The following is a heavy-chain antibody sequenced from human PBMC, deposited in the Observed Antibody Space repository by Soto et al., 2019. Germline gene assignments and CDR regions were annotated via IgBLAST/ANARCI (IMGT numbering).Heavy chain of an antibody. CDR2: IYYSGST. CDR1: GGSICSYY. Sequence: PSETLSLTCTVSGGSICSYYRSWIRQPPGKGLEWIGYIYYSGSTNYNPSLKSRVTISVDTSKNQFSLKLSSVTAADTAVYYCARVATIFGVVTHFDYWGQGTLVTVSS. CDR3: ARVATIFGVVTHFDY. J-gene: IGHJ4*02. D-gene: IGHD3-3*01. V-gene: IGHV4-59*01.